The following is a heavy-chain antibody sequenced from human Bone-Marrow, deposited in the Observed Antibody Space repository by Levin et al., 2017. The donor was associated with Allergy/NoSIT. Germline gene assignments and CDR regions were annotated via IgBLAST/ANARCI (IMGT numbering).Heavy chain of an antibody. CDR1: GFTFSNSW. CDR2: INSDGSNT. D-gene: IGHD2-2*01. J-gene: IGHJ5*01. CDR3: ARGGCSSTSCLDS. Sequence: LSLTCAASGFTFSNSWMHWVRQAPGKGLVWVSHINSDGSNTNYADSVKGRFTISRDNAKNTLYLQMNSLRAEDTAVYYCARGGCSSTSCLDSWGQGTLVTVSP. V-gene: IGHV3-74*01.